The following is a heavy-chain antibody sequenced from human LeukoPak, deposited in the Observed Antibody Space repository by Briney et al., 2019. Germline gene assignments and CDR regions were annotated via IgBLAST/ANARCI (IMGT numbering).Heavy chain of an antibody. J-gene: IGHJ4*02. CDR3: ARDRASQWLVPYYFDY. Sequence: ASVKVSCKASGYIFNTYGISWVRQAPGQGLEWMGWISVYNGNTYYAQNFQGRVTMTTDTSTSTAYMELRSLRSDDTAVYYCARDRASQWLVPYYFDYWGQGTLVTVSS. D-gene: IGHD6-19*01. V-gene: IGHV1-18*01. CDR1: GYIFNTYG. CDR2: ISVYNGNT.